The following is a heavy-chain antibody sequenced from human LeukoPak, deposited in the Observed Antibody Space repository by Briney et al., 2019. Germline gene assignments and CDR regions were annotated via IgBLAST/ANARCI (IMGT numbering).Heavy chain of an antibody. CDR1: GFTFSSYE. CDR3: VELGITMIGGV. D-gene: IGHD3-10*02. CDR2: ISSSGSTI. V-gene: IGHV3-48*03. Sequence: GGSLRLSCAASGFTFSSYEMNWVRHAPGKGLEWVSYISSSGSTIYYADSVKGRFTISRDNAKNSLYLQMNSLRAEDTAVYYCVELGITMIGGVWGKGTTVTISS. J-gene: IGHJ6*04.